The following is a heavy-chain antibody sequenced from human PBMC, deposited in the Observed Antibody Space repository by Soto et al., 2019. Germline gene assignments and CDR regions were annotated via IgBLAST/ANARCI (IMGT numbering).Heavy chain of an antibody. CDR2: MNPNSGNT. V-gene: IGHV1-8*02. CDR1: GYTFTSYG. Sequence: ASVKVSCKASGYTFTSYGISWVRQAPGQGLEWMGWMNPNSGNTSYAQKFQGRVTMTRNTSISTAYMELSSLRSEDTAVYYCARVLVYGNDAFDIWGQGTMVTVSS. D-gene: IGHD4-17*01. J-gene: IGHJ3*02. CDR3: ARVLVYGNDAFDI.